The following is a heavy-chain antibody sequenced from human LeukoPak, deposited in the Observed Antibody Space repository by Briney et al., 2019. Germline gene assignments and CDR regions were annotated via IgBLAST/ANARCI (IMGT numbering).Heavy chain of an antibody. CDR2: IIPILGVA. Sequence: SVKVSCKASGGTFSSYAISWVRQAPGQGLEWMGRIIPILGVANYAQKFQGRVTITADKSTSTAYMELSSLRSEDTAVYYCAREVRYDSSGFGWGQGTLVTVSS. CDR1: GGTFSSYA. V-gene: IGHV1-69*04. J-gene: IGHJ4*02. D-gene: IGHD3-22*01. CDR3: AREVRYDSSGFG.